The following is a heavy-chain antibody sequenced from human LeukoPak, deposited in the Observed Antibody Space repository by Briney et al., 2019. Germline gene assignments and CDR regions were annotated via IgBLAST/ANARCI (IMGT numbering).Heavy chain of an antibody. CDR2: ISYDGSNK. J-gene: IGHJ6*02. Sequence: GGSLRLSCAASGFTFSSYGMHWVRQAPGKGLEWVAVISYDGSNKYYADSVKGRFTISRDNSKNTLYLQMNSLRAEDTAVYYCAKDYALTVSSSWYASALGYWGQGTTVTVSS. CDR3: AKDYALTVSSSWYASALGY. CDR1: GFTFSSYG. V-gene: IGHV3-30*18. D-gene: IGHD6-13*01.